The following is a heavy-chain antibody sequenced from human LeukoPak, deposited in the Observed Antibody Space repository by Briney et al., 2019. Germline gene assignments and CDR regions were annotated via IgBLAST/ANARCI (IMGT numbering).Heavy chain of an antibody. D-gene: IGHD5-24*01. CDR3: ARVGMATIDY. V-gene: IGHV3-48*03. CDR1: GFTFSSYE. J-gene: IGHJ4*02. CDR2: ISSGGSTI. Sequence: PGGSLRLSCAAFGFTFSSYEMNWVRQDPGKGLEWVSYISSGGSTIYYADSVKGRFTISRDNAKNSLYLQMNSLRAEDTAVYYCARVGMATIDYWGQGTLVTLS.